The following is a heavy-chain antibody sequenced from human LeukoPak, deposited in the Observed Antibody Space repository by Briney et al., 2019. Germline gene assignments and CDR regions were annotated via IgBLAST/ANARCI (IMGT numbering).Heavy chain of an antibody. Sequence: SETLSLTCTVSGGSISSSSYYWGWIRQPPGKGLEWIGSIYYSGSTYYNPSLKSRVTISVDTSKNQFSLKLSSVTAADTAVYYCARHKLDIVAYDFPGWFDPWGQGTLVTVSS. CDR1: GGSISSSSYY. D-gene: IGHD5-12*01. J-gene: IGHJ5*02. CDR2: IYYSGST. CDR3: ARHKLDIVAYDFPGWFDP. V-gene: IGHV4-39*01.